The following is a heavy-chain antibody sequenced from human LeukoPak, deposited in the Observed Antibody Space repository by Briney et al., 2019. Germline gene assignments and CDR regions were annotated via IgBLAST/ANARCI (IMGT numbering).Heavy chain of an antibody. Sequence: ASVKVSCKASGYTFTDYYMHWVRQAPGQGLEWMGWINPNSGDTNYAQKFQGRVTMTRDTSISTAYMELSRLRVDDTAVYYCARAGGIGVAPEYFHHWGQGTLVTVSS. D-gene: IGHD6-19*01. V-gene: IGHV1-2*02. CDR2: INPNSGDT. CDR1: GYTFTDYY. CDR3: ARAGGIGVAPEYFHH. J-gene: IGHJ1*01.